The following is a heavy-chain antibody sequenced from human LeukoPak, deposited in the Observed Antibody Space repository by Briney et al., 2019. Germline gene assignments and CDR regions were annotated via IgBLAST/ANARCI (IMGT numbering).Heavy chain of an antibody. CDR1: GYTFSGHY. CDR2: INPNNGAT. D-gene: IGHD2/OR15-2a*01. V-gene: IGHV1-2*02. J-gene: IGHJ6*04. Sequence: ASVKVSCKASGYTFSGHYMHWVRQAPGQGPEWMGWINPNNGATNLAQKFQGRVTMTGDTSINTVDLELNRLTSDDTAVYYCARGIFFDTSSPHGMDVWGKGITVTVSS. CDR3: ARGIFFDTSSPHGMDV.